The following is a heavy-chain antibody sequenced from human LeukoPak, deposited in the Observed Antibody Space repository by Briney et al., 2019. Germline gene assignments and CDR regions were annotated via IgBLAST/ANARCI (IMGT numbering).Heavy chain of an antibody. J-gene: IGHJ5*02. CDR3: ARAAYYYDSSGYFNWFDP. D-gene: IGHD3-22*01. CDR1: GGSISSYY. V-gene: IGHV4-59*01. Sequence: SETLSLTCTVSGGSISSYYWSWIRQPPGKGLEWIGYINYSGSTNYNPSLKSRVTISVDTSKNQFSLKLSSVTAADTAVYYCARAAYYYDSSGYFNWFDPWGQGTLVTVSS. CDR2: INYSGST.